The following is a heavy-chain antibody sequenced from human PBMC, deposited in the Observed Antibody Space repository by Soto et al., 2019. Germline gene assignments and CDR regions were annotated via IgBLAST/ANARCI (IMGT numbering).Heavy chain of an antibody. CDR2: INHSGTT. D-gene: IGHD6-19*01. J-gene: IGHJ4*02. V-gene: IGHV4-34*01. Sequence: QVQLQQWGAGLLKPSETLSLTCAVYSGSISGYYWSWIRQPPGKGLEWIGEINHSGTTVYNPSLKSRVTISVDTSKNQVSLKLSSVTAADTAVYYCVRGVGGWPDYWGQGTLVTVSS. CDR1: SGSISGYY. CDR3: VRGVGGWPDY.